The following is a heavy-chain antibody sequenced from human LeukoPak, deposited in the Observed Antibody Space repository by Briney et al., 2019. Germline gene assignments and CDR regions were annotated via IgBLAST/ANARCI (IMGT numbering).Heavy chain of an antibody. D-gene: IGHD1-26*01. V-gene: IGHV1-46*01. CDR2: IDPTGGST. Sequence: ASVKVSCKASGYTFTTYYMHWVRQAPGQGLEWMGIIDPTGGSTSYSQKFQGRVTMTRDTSTSTVYMELSSLRSEDTAVYYCARVFGSGRYEFDYWGQGTLVTVSS. CDR1: GYTFTTYY. J-gene: IGHJ4*02. CDR3: ARVFGSGRYEFDY.